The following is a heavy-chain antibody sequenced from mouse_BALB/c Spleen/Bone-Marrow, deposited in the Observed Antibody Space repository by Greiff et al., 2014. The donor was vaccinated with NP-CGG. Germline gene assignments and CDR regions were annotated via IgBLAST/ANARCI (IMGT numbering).Heavy chain of an antibody. CDR1: GYSITSDYA. V-gene: IGHV3-2*02. CDR3: ARGYYAMDY. J-gene: IGHJ4*01. CDR2: ISYSGST. Sequence: DVQLVESGPGLVKPSQSLSLTCTVTGYSITSDYAWNWIRQFPGTRLEWMGYISYSGSTSYNPSLKSRISITRDTSKNQFFLQLNSVTTEDTATYYCARGYYAMDYWGQGTSVTVSS.